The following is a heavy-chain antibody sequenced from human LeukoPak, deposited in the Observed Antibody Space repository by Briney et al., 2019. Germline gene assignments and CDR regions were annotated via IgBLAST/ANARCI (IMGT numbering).Heavy chain of an antibody. V-gene: IGHV4-38-2*02. CDR3: ARGGSTWYQDY. Sequence: SETLSLTCSVSGYSISSGFYWDWIRQPPGKGLEWIGSFHHSGSTPYNPSLNSRVSISVDTSRNQLSLKLSSVTAADTAVYYCARGGSTWYQDYWGQGTLVTVSS. CDR2: FHHSGST. J-gene: IGHJ4*02. D-gene: IGHD6-13*01. CDR1: GYSISSGFY.